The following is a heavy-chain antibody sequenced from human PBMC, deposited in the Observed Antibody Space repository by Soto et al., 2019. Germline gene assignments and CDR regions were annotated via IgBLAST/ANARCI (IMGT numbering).Heavy chain of an antibody. CDR2: ICAYNGDT. D-gene: IGHD2-21*01. V-gene: IGHV1-18*04. J-gene: IGHJ4*02. Sequence: QVQLLQSGAEVKQPGASVKVSCKASGYTFTSYGVSWVRQAPGQGLEWMGWICAYNGDTKYSQKFQGRVSLTTDTYTSTAYMELRSLRSDDTAVYYCARVPSYSTLDYWGQGTLVTVSS. CDR1: GYTFTSYG. CDR3: ARVPSYSTLDY.